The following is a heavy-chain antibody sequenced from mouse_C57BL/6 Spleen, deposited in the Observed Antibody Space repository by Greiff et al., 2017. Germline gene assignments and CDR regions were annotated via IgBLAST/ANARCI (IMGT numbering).Heavy chain of an antibody. Sequence: VQLQQSGPELVKPGASVKIPCKASGYTFTDYNMDWVKQSHGKSLEWIGDINPNNGGTIYNQKFKGKATLTVDKSSSTAYMELRSLTSEDTAVYYCASGYYGSSYPLALWGQGTLVTVSA. J-gene: IGHJ3*01. CDR3: ASGYYGSSYPLAL. V-gene: IGHV1-18*01. D-gene: IGHD1-1*01. CDR2: INPNNGGT. CDR1: GYTFTDYN.